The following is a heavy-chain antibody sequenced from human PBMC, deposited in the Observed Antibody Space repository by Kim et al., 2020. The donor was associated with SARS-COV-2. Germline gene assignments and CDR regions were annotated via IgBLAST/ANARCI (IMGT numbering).Heavy chain of an antibody. Sequence: ASVKVSCKASGYTFTGYYMDWVRQAPGQGLEWMGRINPNSGGTNYAQKFQGRVTMTRDTSISTAYMELSRLRSDDTAVYYCARVPPYYGGYYYGMAVWGQGTTVTVPS. CDR2: INPNSGGT. D-gene: IGHD3-22*01. V-gene: IGHV1-2*06. J-gene: IGHJ6*02. CDR1: GYTFTGYY. CDR3: ARVPPYYGGYYYGMAV.